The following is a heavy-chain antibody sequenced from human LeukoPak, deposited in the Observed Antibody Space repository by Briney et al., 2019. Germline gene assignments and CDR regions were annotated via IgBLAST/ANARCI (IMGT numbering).Heavy chain of an antibody. CDR3: AKVGGVIAPFDY. CDR2: IRYDGSNK. CDR1: GFTFSSYG. V-gene: IGHV3-30*02. Sequence: GGSLRLSGAASGFTFSSYGMHWVRQAPGKGLEWVAFIRYDGSNKYYADSVKGRFTISRDNSKNTLYLQMNSLRAEDTAVYYCAKVGGVIAPFDYWGQGTLVTVSS. J-gene: IGHJ4*02. D-gene: IGHD3-16*02.